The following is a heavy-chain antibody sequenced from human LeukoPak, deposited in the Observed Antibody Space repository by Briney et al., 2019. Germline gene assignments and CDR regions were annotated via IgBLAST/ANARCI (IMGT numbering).Heavy chain of an antibody. CDR2: ISSSGSTI. V-gene: IGHV3-48*03. Sequence: GGSLRLSCAASGFTFSSYEMNWVRQAPGKGLEWASYISSSGSTIYYADSVKGRFTISRDNAKNSLYLQMNSLRAEDTAVYYCARDGIIAAAGAFDYWGQGTLVTVSS. D-gene: IGHD6-13*01. CDR3: ARDGIIAAAGAFDY. CDR1: GFTFSSYE. J-gene: IGHJ4*02.